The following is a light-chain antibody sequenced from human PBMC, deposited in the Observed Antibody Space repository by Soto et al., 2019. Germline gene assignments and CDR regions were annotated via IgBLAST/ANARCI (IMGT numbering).Light chain of an antibody. J-gene: IGLJ1*01. CDR3: SSYTSSSTQV. CDR2: DVS. CDR1: SSDVGGYNY. Sequence: QSALTQPASVSGSPGQSITISCTGTSSDVGGYNYVSWYQQHPGKAPKLMIYDVSNRPSGVSNRFSGSKSGNTASLTISGLQAEDEADYYCSSYTSSSTQVLGTGTKVTV. V-gene: IGLV2-14*01.